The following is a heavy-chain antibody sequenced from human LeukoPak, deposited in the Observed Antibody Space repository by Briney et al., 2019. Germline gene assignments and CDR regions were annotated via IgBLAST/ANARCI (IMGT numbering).Heavy chain of an antibody. CDR2: FDPEEGET. J-gene: IGHJ4*02. CDR3: ATLATIRSLR. Sequence: ASVKVSCKVSGYTLTELSMHWVRQAPGKGLEWMGGFDPEEGETIYAQKFEGRVTMTEDTSTDTAYMEMSSLRSEDTAVYYCATLATIRSLRWGQGTLVTVSS. D-gene: IGHD4/OR15-4a*01. V-gene: IGHV1-24*01. CDR1: GYTLTELS.